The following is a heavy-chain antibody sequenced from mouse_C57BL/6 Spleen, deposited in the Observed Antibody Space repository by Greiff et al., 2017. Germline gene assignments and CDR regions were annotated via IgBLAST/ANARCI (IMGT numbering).Heavy chain of an antibody. J-gene: IGHJ3*01. CDR3: ARDHYGSSYGFAY. CDR2: ISYSGST. Sequence: EVQLPESGPGMVKPSQSLSLTCTVTGYSITSGYDWHWIRHFPGNKLEWMGYISYSGSTNYNPSLKSRISITHDTSKNHFFMKFNSVTTDDTATYFCARDHYGSSYGFAYWGQGTLVTVSA. CDR1: GYSITSGYD. V-gene: IGHV3-1*01. D-gene: IGHD1-1*01.